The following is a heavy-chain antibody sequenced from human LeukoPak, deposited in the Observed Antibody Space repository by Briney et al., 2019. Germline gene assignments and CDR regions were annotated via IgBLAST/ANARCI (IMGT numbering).Heavy chain of an antibody. CDR2: INPNSGGT. CDR1: GYTFTSYG. Sequence: GASVKVSCKASGYTFTSYGISWVRQAPGQGLEWMGRINPNSGGTNYAQKFQGRVTMTRDTSISTAYMELSRLRSDDTAVYYCARATSTVVTPLGGEFDYWGQGTLVTVSS. D-gene: IGHD4-23*01. J-gene: IGHJ4*02. V-gene: IGHV1-2*06. CDR3: ARATSTVVTPLGGEFDY.